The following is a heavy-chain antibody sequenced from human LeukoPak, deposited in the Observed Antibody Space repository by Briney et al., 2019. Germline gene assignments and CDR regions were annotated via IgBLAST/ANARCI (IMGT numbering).Heavy chain of an antibody. CDR1: GFTFSSYA. CDR2: ISGSGGST. J-gene: IGHJ4*02. D-gene: IGHD5-12*01. Sequence: PGGSLRLSCAASGFTFSSYAMSWVRQAPGKGLEWVSVISGSGGSTHYADSVKGRFTISRDNSKNTLYLQMNSLRAEDTAVYYCAKEPMSSGYDYYFDYWGQGTLVTVSS. CDR3: AKEPMSSGYDYYFDY. V-gene: IGHV3-23*01.